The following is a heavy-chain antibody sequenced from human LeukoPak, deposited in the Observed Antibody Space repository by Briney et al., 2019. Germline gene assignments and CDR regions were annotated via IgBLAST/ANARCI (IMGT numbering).Heavy chain of an antibody. V-gene: IGHV1-46*01. CDR3: ARAGVVTIFGVVRTPHFDY. CDR2: INPSGGST. CDR1: GYTFTSYY. D-gene: IGHD3-3*01. Sequence: GASVKVPCKASGYTFTSYYMHWVRQAPGQGLEWMGIINPSGGSTSYAQKFQGRVTMTRDTSTSTAYMELRSLRSDDTAVYYCARAGVVTIFGVVRTPHFDYWGQGTLVTVSS. J-gene: IGHJ4*02.